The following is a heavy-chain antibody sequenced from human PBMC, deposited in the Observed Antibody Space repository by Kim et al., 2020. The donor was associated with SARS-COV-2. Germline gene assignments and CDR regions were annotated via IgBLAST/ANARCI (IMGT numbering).Heavy chain of an antibody. CDR1: GGTFSSYA. CDR2: IIPIFGTA. Sequence: SVKVSCKASGGTFSSYAISWVRQAPGQGLEWMGGIIPIFGTANYAQKFQGRVTITADESTSTAYMELSSLGSEDTAVCYCAREGATGLRSNAFDIWGQGTMVTVSS. CDR3: AREGATGLRSNAFDI. J-gene: IGHJ3*02. D-gene: IGHD3-16*01. V-gene: IGHV1-69*13.